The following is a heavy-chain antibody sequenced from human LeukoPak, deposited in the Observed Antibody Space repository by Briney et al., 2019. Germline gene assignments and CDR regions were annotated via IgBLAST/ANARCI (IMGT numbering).Heavy chain of an antibody. CDR3: ASIPTADIVATIPHWYFDL. J-gene: IGHJ2*01. CDR2: IYHSGST. D-gene: IGHD5-12*01. Sequence: SETLSLTCAVSGGSISSSNWWSWVRQPPGKGLEWIGEIYHSGSTNYNPSLKSRVTISVDKSKNQFSLKLSSVTAADTAVYYCASIPTADIVATIPHWYFDLWGRGTLVTVSP. CDR1: GGSISSSNW. V-gene: IGHV4-4*02.